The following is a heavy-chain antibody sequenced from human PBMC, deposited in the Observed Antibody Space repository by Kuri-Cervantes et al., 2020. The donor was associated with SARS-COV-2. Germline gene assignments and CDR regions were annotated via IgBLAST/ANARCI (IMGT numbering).Heavy chain of an antibody. CDR3: ARGGSGRTTYFDY. CDR2: ISSSGSFI. J-gene: IGHJ4*02. V-gene: IGHV3-21*01. D-gene: IGHD1-1*01. CDR1: GGSISSSSYY. Sequence: GESLKISCTVSGGSISSSSYYWGWVRQAPGKGLEWVSSISSSGSFIFNADSVKGRFTISRDNDKNSLFLQMNSLRAEDTAVYYCARGGSGRTTYFDYWGQGTLVTVSS.